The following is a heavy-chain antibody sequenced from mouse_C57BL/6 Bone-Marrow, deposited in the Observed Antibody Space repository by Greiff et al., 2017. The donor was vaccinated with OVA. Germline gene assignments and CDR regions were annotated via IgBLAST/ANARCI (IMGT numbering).Heavy chain of an antibody. V-gene: IGHV14-4*01. J-gene: IGHJ3*01. D-gene: IGHD2-3*01. CDR2: IDPENGDT. CDR3: TTPPLYDGYSLLAY. Sequence: EVQLQQSGAELVRPGASVKLSCTASGFNIKDDYMHWVKQRPEQGLEWIGWIDPENGDTEYASKFQGKATITADTSSNTAYLQLSSLTSEDTAVYYCTTPPLYDGYSLLAYWGQGTLVTVSA. CDR1: GFNIKDDY.